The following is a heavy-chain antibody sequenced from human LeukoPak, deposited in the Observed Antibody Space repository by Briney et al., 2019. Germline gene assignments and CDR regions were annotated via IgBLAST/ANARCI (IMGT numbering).Heavy chain of an antibody. CDR3: ATSPDYGSFDEAFDI. V-gene: IGHV3-9*01. CDR2: ISWNSGSI. J-gene: IGHJ3*02. CDR1: EFTFSAFW. D-gene: IGHD4-17*01. Sequence: AGGSLRLSCAASEFTFSAFWMSWVRQAPGKGLEWVSGISWNSGSIGYADSVKGRFTISRDNAKNSLYLQMNSLRAEDTALYYCATSPDYGSFDEAFDIWGQGTMVTVSS.